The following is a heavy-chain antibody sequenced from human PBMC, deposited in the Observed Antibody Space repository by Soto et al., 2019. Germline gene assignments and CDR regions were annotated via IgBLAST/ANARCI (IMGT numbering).Heavy chain of an antibody. J-gene: IGHJ4*02. CDR2: IYYSGST. V-gene: IGHV4-30-4*02. CDR3: EKDSDDLLYYFHSSGYPPADY. Sequence: SETLSLTYTVSGGSINIGDYYWSCIRQPPWRGLELIGYIYYSGSTYYNPSLKSRFTISRDNSKNTLYLQMNSLRVEDTAVYYCEKDSDDLLYYFHSSGYPPADYWGQGTLVPVYS. D-gene: IGHD3-22*01. CDR1: GGSINIGDYY.